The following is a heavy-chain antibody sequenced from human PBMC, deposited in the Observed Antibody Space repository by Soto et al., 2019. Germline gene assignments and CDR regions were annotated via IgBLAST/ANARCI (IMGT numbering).Heavy chain of an antibody. CDR2: ISSTGTYI. D-gene: IGHD4-17*01. V-gene: IGHV3-21*01. Sequence: PVGSLRLSCASSVFTFSTYSMNCVRQAPGKGLEWVSSISSTGTYIYYADSLKGRFTISRDNAKNSLYLQMNNLRVDDTAVYYCARDDSTNYGFLGGQGTLVTV. J-gene: IGHJ4*02. CDR3: ARDDSTNYGFL. CDR1: VFTFSTYS.